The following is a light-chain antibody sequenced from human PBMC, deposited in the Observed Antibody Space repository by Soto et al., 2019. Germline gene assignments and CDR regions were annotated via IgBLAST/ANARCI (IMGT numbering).Light chain of an antibody. Sequence: EIVMTQSPATLSVSPGERITLSCRASQSVGGNLAWFQQRPGQAPRLLIYGASTRATDIPARFSGSGSGTEFTRTISSLQSEDFAVYYCQQYKNWPSWTFGQGTKVEIK. CDR1: QSVGGN. J-gene: IGKJ1*01. CDR3: QQYKNWPSWT. V-gene: IGKV3-15*01. CDR2: GAS.